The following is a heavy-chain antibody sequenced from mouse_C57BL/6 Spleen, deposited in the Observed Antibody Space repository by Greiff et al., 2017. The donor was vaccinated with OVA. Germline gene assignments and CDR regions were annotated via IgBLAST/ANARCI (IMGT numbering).Heavy chain of an antibody. D-gene: IGHD1-1*01. CDR3: ARGPTVVAEDWYFDV. J-gene: IGHJ1*03. CDR1: GYTFTSYW. Sequence: VQLQQPGAELVKPGASVKLSCKASGYTFTSYWMHWVKQRPGRGLEWIGRIDPNSGGTKYNEKFKSKATLTVDKPSSTAYMQLSSLTSEDSAVYYCARGPTVVAEDWYFDVWGTGTTVTVSS. V-gene: IGHV1-72*01. CDR2: IDPNSGGT.